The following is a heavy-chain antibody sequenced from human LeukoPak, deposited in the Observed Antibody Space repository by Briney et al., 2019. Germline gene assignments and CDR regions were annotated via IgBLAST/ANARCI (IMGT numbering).Heavy chain of an antibody. Sequence: SSVKVSCKASGCTFISYAMSWVRQAPAQGLEWMGGILPIFGTANYAQKFQGRVTITLDESTSTAYMELSRLRYDGTAVYYCASSEGRGVFREGWSEGRLVTVSS. CDR1: GCTFISYA. CDR3: ASSEGRGVFREG. V-gene: IGHV1-69*13. CDR2: ILPIFGTA. D-gene: IGHD3-10*01. J-gene: IGHJ4*02.